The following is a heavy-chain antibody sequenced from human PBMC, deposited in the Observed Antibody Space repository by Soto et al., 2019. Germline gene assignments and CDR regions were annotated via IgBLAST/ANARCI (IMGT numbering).Heavy chain of an antibody. D-gene: IGHD4-4*01. Sequence: QLVESGGGLVQPGRSLRLSCAASGFTLDDYAKHWVRQAPGKGLEWVSGISWSGDNMAYADSVKGRFITSRDNVKNSLYLQMNSLRVEDTALYHCVKVTYSSLTTLGSAFDVWGQGTMVTVS. J-gene: IGHJ3*01. CDR3: VKVTYSSLTTLGSAFDV. CDR1: GFTLDDYA. CDR2: ISWSGDNM. V-gene: IGHV3-9*01.